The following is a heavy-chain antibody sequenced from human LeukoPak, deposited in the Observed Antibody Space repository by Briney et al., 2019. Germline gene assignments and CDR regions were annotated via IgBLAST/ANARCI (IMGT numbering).Heavy chain of an antibody. CDR2: ISYDGSNK. J-gene: IGHJ1*01. Sequence: PGGSLRLSCAASGFTFSSYGMHWVRQAPGKGLEWVAVISYDGSNKYYADSVKGRFTISRDNSKNTLYLQMNSLRAEDTAVYYCAKGDYGDYVEYFQHWGQGTLATVSS. V-gene: IGHV3-30*18. D-gene: IGHD4-17*01. CDR3: AKGDYGDYVEYFQH. CDR1: GFTFSSYG.